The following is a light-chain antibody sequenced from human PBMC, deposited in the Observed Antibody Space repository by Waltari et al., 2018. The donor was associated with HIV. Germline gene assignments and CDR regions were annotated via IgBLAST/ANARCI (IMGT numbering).Light chain of an antibody. J-gene: IGKJ5*01. CDR2: DAS. V-gene: IGKV3-11*01. CDR3: QQRGNWRIT. CDR1: QSVSSS. Sequence: EIVFTQSPATLSLSPGERANLSCRASQSVSSSLDWYQQQSGQPPRLLIYDASDRATGIPARFSGSGSGTDFTLTISSLEPEDFAVYYCQQRGNWRITFGQGTRLEIK.